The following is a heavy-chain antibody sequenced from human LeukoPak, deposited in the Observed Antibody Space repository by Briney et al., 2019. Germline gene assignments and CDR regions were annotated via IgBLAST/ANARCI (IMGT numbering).Heavy chain of an antibody. CDR1: GGSFSGYY. CDR2: INHSGST. CDR3: ARGRPKVPYDFWSGYTGGEFDY. V-gene: IGHV4-34*01. J-gene: IGHJ4*02. D-gene: IGHD3-3*01. Sequence: PSETLSLTCAVYGGSFSGYYWSWIRQPPGKGLEWIGEINHSGSTNYNPSLKSRVTISVDTSKNQFSLKLSSVTAADTAVYYCARGRPKVPYDFWSGYTGGEFDYWGQGTLSPSPQ.